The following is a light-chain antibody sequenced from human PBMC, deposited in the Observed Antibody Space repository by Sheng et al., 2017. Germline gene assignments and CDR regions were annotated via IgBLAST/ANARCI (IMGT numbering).Light chain of an antibody. CDR2: GAS. Sequence: VVLTQSPGSLSLSPGDRATLSCRASKTISSTFLSWFQQKPGQAPSLLIYGASTRATGIPDRFSGSGSGTEFTLTISSLHSEDFAVYYCQQYDNWPPLYTFGQGTKLEI. J-gene: IGKJ2*01. V-gene: IGKV3D-15*01. CDR3: QQYDNWPPLYT. CDR1: KTISSTF.